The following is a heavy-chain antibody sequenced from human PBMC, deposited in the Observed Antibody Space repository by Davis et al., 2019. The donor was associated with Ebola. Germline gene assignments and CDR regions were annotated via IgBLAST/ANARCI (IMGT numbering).Heavy chain of an antibody. CDR2: INQDDSDK. V-gene: IGHV3-7*01. CDR3: ARDYNYSFDY. CDR1: GFTFSSYW. Sequence: GESLKISCAASGFTFSSYWMSWVRQAPGKGLEWVANINQDDSDKYYVDSVKGRFTISRSNAKNSLYLQMNNLRDEDTAVYYCARDYNYSFDYWGQGALVTVSS. J-gene: IGHJ4*02. D-gene: IGHD5-24*01.